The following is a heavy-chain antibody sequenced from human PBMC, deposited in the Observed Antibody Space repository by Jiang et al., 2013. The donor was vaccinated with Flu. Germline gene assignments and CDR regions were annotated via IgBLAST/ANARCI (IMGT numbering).Heavy chain of an antibody. D-gene: IGHD3-16*02. CDR3: AAASIGDYVWGSYRAEGGMDV. CDR1: GFTFTSSA. V-gene: IGHV1-58*01. J-gene: IGHJ6*02. Sequence: SGAEVKKPGTSVKVSCKASGFTFTSSAVQWVRQARGQRLEWIGWIVVGSGNTNYAQKFQERVTITRDMSTSTAYMELSSLRSEDTAVYYCAAASIGDYVWGSYRAEGGMDVWGQGTTVTVSS. CDR2: IVVGSGNT.